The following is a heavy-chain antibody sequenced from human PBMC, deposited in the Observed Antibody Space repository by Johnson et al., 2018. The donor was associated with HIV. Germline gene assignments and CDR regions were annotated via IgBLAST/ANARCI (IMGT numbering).Heavy chain of an antibody. J-gene: IGHJ3*02. CDR2: IQYDGSNQ. V-gene: IGHV3-33*05. D-gene: IGHD1-26*01. Sequence: QVQLVESGGGVVQPGGSLRLSCAASGFTFSSYAMHWVRQAPGKGLAWVAFIQYDGSNQYYADSVKGRFPISRDNSKNTLYLQMNSLRAEDTAVYYCARKRWEPLDAFDIWGQGTMVTVSS. CDR3: ARKRWEPLDAFDI. CDR1: GFTFSSYA.